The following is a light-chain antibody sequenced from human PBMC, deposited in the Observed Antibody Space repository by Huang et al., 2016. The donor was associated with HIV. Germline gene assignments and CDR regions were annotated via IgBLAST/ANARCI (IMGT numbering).Light chain of an antibody. J-gene: IGKJ4*01. V-gene: IGKV4-1*01. CDR2: WAS. CDR3: QQYYKTPLT. CDR1: RSVFHSPNKNNY. Sequence: DIVMTQSPDSLAVSLGERATITCKSSRSVFHSPNKNNYLAWYQQKPGPPPKLLLYWASAREAGVPDRFNGSGSGTDFTFTISSLQAEDVALYYCQQYYKTPLTFGGGTRVELK.